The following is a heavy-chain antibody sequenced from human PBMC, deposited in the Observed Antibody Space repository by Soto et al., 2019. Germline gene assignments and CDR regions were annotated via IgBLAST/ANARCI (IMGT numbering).Heavy chain of an antibody. CDR2: IKQDGSEK. CDR3: AREGYSGYLKYWYFDL. V-gene: IGHV3-7*01. Sequence: GGSLRLSCAASGFTFSSYWMSWVRQAPGKGLEWVANIKQDGSEKYYVDSVKGRFTISRDNAKNSLYLQMNSLRAEDTAVYYCAREGYSGYLKYWYFDLWGRGTLVTVSS. D-gene: IGHD5-12*01. J-gene: IGHJ2*01. CDR1: GFTFSSYW.